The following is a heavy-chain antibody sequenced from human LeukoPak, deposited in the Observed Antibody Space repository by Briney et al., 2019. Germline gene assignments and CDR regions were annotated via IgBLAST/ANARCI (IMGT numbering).Heavy chain of an antibody. CDR1: GFTFSSYE. V-gene: IGHV3-30*18. CDR2: ISYDGSNK. D-gene: IGHD4-17*01. J-gene: IGHJ4*02. CDR3: AKDVSPYGDYVKYFDY. Sequence: GGSLRLSCAASGFTFSSYEMNWARQAPGKGLEWVAVISYDGSNKYYADSVKGRFTISRDNSKNTLYLQMNSLRAEDTAVYYCAKDVSPYGDYVKYFDYWGQGTLVTVSS.